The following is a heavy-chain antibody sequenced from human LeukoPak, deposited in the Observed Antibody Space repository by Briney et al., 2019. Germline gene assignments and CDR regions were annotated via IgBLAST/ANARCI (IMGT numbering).Heavy chain of an antibody. CDR1: GGSISSSSYY. V-gene: IGHV4-39*01. CDR3: ARRKEQLVPLFDY. J-gene: IGHJ4*02. Sequence: LETLSLTCTVSGGSISSSSYYWGCIRQPPGKGLEWIGSIYYSGSTYYNPSLKSRVTISVDTSKNQFSLKLSSVTAADTAVYYCARRKEQLVPLFDYWGQGTLVTVSS. D-gene: IGHD6-13*01. CDR2: IYYSGST.